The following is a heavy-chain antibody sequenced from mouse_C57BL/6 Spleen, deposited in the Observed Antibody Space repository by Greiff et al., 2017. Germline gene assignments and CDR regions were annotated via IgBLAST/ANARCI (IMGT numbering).Heavy chain of an antibody. J-gene: IGHJ1*03. CDR1: GYAFSSSW. D-gene: IGHD2-5*01. CDR3: AREDYSNFPRYFDV. CDR2: IYPGDGDT. V-gene: IGHV1-82*01. Sequence: VQLQQSGPELVKPGASVKISCKASGYAFSSSWMNWVKQRPGKGLEWIGRIYPGDGDTNYNGKLKGKATLTADKSSSTAYMQLSSLTSEDSAVYFCAREDYSNFPRYFDVWGTGTTVTVSS.